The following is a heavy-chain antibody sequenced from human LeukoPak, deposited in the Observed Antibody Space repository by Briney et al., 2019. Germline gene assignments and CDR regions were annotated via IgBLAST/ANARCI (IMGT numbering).Heavy chain of an antibody. D-gene: IGHD3-10*01. CDR2: IPYDGSNK. Sequence: GGSLRLSCAASGFTFSSYGMHWVRQAPGKGLEWVAVIPYDGSNKYYADSVKGRFTISRDNSKNTLYLQMNSLRAEDTAVYYCARDRGYGSGSYTFDYWGQGTLVTVSS. CDR1: GFTFSSYG. J-gene: IGHJ4*02. V-gene: IGHV3-30*03. CDR3: ARDRGYGSGSYTFDY.